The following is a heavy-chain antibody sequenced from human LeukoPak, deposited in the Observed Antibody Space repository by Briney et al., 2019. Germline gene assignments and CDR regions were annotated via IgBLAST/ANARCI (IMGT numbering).Heavy chain of an antibody. CDR2: ITNSGNSK. Sequence: GGSLRLSCAASEFTFSSYSMNWVRQALGKGLEWVSYITNSGNSKSYADSVKGRFTISRDNSKNTLYLQMNSLRAEDTAVYFCARDRYYYDSSGYWGQTNYYYYYGMDVWGQGTTVTVSS. J-gene: IGHJ6*02. CDR1: EFTFSSYS. V-gene: IGHV3-48*01. D-gene: IGHD3-22*01. CDR3: ARDRYYYDSSGYWGQTNYYYYYGMDV.